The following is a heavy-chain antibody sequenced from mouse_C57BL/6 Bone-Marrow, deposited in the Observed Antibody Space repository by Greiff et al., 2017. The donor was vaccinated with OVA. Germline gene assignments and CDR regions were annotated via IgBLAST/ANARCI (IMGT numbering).Heavy chain of an antibody. CDR1: GSTFTSYW. Sequence: VQLQQPGAELVKPGASVKVSCKASGSTFTSYWMHWVKQRPGKGLEWIGRIHPSDSDTNYNHKFKGKATLTVDKSSSTAYMQLSSLTSEDSAVYYCANDGYYGRVYFDYWGQGTTLTVSS. V-gene: IGHV1-74*01. CDR2: IHPSDSDT. D-gene: IGHD2-3*01. J-gene: IGHJ2*01. CDR3: ANDGYYGRVYFDY.